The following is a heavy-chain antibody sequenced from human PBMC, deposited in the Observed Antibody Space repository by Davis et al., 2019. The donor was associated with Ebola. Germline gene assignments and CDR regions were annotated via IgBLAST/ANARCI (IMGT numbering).Heavy chain of an antibody. V-gene: IGHV4-59*12. CDR2: IYNIGST. J-gene: IGHJ4*02. Sequence: MPGGSLRLSCTVSGGSISTYYWTWIRQPPGKGLEWIGCIYNIGSTNYNPSLKSRVTISVDTSKNQFSLKLSSVTAADTAVYYCARGHSYGYWGQGALVTVSS. CDR3: ARGHSYGY. D-gene: IGHD5-18*01. CDR1: GGSISTYY.